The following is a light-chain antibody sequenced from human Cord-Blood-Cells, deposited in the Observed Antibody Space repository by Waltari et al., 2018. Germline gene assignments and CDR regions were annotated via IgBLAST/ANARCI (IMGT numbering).Light chain of an antibody. Sequence: LTQSPATLSLSPGKWATLSCRASQSVSSYLAWYQQKPGQAPRLLLYDASNRATGIPARFSGSGSGTDFTLTISSLEPEDFAVYYCQQRSNWPRTFGQGTKVEIK. CDR1: QSVSSY. J-gene: IGKJ1*01. V-gene: IGKV3-11*01. CDR2: DAS. CDR3: QQRSNWPRT.